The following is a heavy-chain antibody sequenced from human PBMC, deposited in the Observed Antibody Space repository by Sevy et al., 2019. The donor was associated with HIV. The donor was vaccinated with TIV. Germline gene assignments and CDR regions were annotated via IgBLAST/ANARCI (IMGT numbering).Heavy chain of an antibody. CDR2: IYYSGST. J-gene: IGHJ4*02. V-gene: IGHV4-59*01. CDR1: GGSISSYY. D-gene: IGHD2-2*01. CDR3: ARDMLGYCSSTSCYAEGYFAY. Sequence: SETLSLTCTVSGGSISSYYWSWIRQPPGKGLEWIGYIYYSGSTNYNPSLKSRVTISVDTSKNQFSLKLSSVTAADTAVYYCARDMLGYCSSTSCYAEGYFAYWGQGTLVTV.